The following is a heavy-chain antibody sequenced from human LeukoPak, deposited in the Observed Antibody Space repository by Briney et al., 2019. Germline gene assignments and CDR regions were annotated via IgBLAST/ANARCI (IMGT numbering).Heavy chain of an antibody. CDR3: ARDYCSSTSCLFDY. V-gene: IGHV1-2*06. D-gene: IGHD2-2*01. CDR1: GYTFTGYH. Sequence: ASVKVSRKASGYTFTGYHMHWVRQAPGQGLEWMGRINPNSGDTNYAQKFQGRVTMTRDTSISTAYMELSRLRSDDTAVFYCARDYCSSTSCLFDYWGQGTLVTVSS. J-gene: IGHJ4*02. CDR2: INPNSGDT.